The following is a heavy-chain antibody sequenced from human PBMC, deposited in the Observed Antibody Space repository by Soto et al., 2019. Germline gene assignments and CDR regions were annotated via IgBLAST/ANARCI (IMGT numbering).Heavy chain of an antibody. CDR3: ANAQNSGSYSYYFDY. J-gene: IGHJ4*02. CDR2: ISGSGGST. D-gene: IGHD1-26*01. CDR1: GFTFSSYA. V-gene: IGHV3-23*01. Sequence: GGSLRLSCAASGFTFSSYAMSWVRQAPGKGLEWVSAISGSGGSTYYADSVKGRFTIPRDNSKNTLYLQMNSLRAEDTAVYYCANAQNSGSYSYYFDYWGQGTLVTVSS.